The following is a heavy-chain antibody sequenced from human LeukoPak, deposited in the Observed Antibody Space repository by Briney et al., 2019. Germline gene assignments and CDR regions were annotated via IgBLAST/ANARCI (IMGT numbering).Heavy chain of an antibody. Sequence: SETLSLTCTVSGVSIRSSTYYXXWVRQPPGXXXXXXXTFSYXGTPYYNPXLKSRLTISVDKSKNQLSLNLTSVTAADTAVFFCVGLRGFPGYYYYMDVWGIGTTVTVS. CDR3: VGLRGFPGYYYYMDV. CDR1: GVSIRSSTYY. D-gene: IGHD3-10*01. CDR2: FSYXGTP. J-gene: IGHJ6*03. V-gene: IGHV4-39*01.